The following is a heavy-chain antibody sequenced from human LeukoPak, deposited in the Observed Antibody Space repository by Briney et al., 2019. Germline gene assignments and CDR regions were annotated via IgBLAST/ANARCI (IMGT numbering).Heavy chain of an antibody. Sequence: GGSLRLSCVASGFTFSSNGMRWVRQAPGKGLDWVTFIQYDGSKKYYADSVKGRFTISRDNSKNTLYLEMNSLRAEDTAVYYCAKVLLPDILTGGQFDYWGQGTLVTVSS. J-gene: IGHJ4*02. CDR2: IQYDGSKK. D-gene: IGHD3-9*01. V-gene: IGHV3-30*02. CDR1: GFTFSSNG. CDR3: AKVLLPDILTGGQFDY.